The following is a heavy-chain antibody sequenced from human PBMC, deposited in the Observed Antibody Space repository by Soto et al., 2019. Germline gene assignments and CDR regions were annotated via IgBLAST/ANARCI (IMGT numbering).Heavy chain of an antibody. J-gene: IGHJ6*02. D-gene: IGHD3-16*01. Sequence: QVQLVQSGDEVKKPGASVKVSCKASGYIFVNYGIAWVRQAPAQGLEWMGWISPYTGNTHSATKVQGRLTMTTDTSASTAYMDLGSLRADDGAVYYCVMVDNYVTPTPQDVWGQGTTVTVSS. V-gene: IGHV1-18*01. CDR3: VMVDNYVTPTPQDV. CDR2: ISPYTGNT. CDR1: GYIFVNYG.